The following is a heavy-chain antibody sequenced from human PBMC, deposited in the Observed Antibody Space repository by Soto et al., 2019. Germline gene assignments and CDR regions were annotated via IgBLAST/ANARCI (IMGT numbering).Heavy chain of an antibody. Sequence: QVQLVESGGGVVQPGRSLRLSCAASGFTFSSYGMHWVRQAPGKGLEWVAVIWYDGSNKYYADSVKGRFTISRDNSKNTLYLQMNSLRAEDTAVYYCARDKGNVVVVAATNWFDPWCQGTLVTVSS. CDR3: ARDKGNVVVVAATNWFDP. CDR1: GFTFSSYG. V-gene: IGHV3-33*01. J-gene: IGHJ5*02. D-gene: IGHD2-15*01. CDR2: IWYDGSNK.